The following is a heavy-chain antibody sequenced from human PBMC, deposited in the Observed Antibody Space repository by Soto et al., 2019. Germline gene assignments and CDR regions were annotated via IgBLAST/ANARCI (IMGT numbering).Heavy chain of an antibody. CDR1: GGTFSSYA. D-gene: IGHD2-2*01. V-gene: IGHV1-69*01. Sequence: VKVSCKASGGTFSSYAISWVRQAPGQGLEWMGGIIPIFGTANYAQKFQGRVTITADESTSTAYMELSSLRSEDTAVYYCARGDCSSTSCAFHWFDPWGQGTLVTVSS. CDR2: IIPIFGTA. CDR3: ARGDCSSTSCAFHWFDP. J-gene: IGHJ5*02.